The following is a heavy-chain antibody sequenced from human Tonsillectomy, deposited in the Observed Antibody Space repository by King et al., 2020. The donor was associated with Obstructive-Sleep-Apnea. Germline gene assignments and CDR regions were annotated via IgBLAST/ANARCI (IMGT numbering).Heavy chain of an antibody. V-gene: IGHV4-39*07. Sequence: QLQESGPGLVKPSETLSLTCTVSGGSISSSSYYLGWIRQPPGKGLEWIGSIYYSGSTYYNPSLKSRVTISVDTSKNQFSLKLSSVTAADTAVYYCASQGWFGELGAFDIWGQGTMVTVSS. CDR1: GGSISSSSYY. J-gene: IGHJ3*02. CDR3: ASQGWFGELGAFDI. CDR2: IYYSGST. D-gene: IGHD3-10*01.